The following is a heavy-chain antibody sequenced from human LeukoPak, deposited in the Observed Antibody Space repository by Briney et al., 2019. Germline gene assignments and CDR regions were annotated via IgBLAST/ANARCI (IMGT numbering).Heavy chain of an antibody. Sequence: GGSLRLSCAASGFTFSSSAMSWVRQVPGKGLEWVSAISGGGSTTFYAHSVKGRFTISRDNSKNTLFLQMNSLRAEDTALYYCAKGYVTTGYFDSWGQGTLVTVSS. CDR2: ISGGGSTT. D-gene: IGHD3-16*01. V-gene: IGHV3-23*01. J-gene: IGHJ4*02. CDR1: GFTFSSSA. CDR3: AKGYVTTGYFDS.